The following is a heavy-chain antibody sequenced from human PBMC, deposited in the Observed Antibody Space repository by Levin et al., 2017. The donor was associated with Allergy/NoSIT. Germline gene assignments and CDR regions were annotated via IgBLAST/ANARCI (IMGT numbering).Heavy chain of an antibody. CDR1: GFAFSDFG. CDR2: IWFDGSRK. J-gene: IGHJ6*02. CDR3: AKASHRGHYYYGVDV. V-gene: IGHV3-33*03. Sequence: GSLRLSCSASGFAFSDFGIHWVRQAPGKGLEWVAVIWFDGSRKNYVDSVKGRFTLSRDNSKRTVYLQMTSLRVEDTAVYYWAKASHRGHYYYGVDVWGQGTTVAVSS. D-gene: IGHD3-10*01.